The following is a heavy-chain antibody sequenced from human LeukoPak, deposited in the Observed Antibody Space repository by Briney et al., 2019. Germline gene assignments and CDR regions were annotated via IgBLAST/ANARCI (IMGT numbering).Heavy chain of an antibody. CDR2: IYYSGST. D-gene: IGHD3-3*01. CDR3: ARWSYYYYGMDV. V-gene: IGHV4-59*08. CDR1: GGSISSYY. Sequence: SETLSLTCTVSGGSISSYYWSWIRQPSGKGLEWIGYIYYSGSTNYNPSLKSRVTISVDTSKNQFSLKLSSVTAADTAVYYCARWSYYYYGMDVWGQGTTVTVSS. J-gene: IGHJ6*02.